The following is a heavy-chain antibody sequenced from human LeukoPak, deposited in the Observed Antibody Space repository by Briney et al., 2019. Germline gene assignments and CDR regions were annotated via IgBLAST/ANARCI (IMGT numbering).Heavy chain of an antibody. CDR1: GFNVSTNY. V-gene: IGHV3-53*01. CDR2: IYSGGNA. Sequence: GGSLTLSCAASGFNVSTNYMSWVRQAPGTGLEWASVIYSGGNAYYADSVKGRFTISRDSSRNTLYLQMNTLRAEDAAVYYCARVEVAAGTGSLDSWGQGTLVTVSS. J-gene: IGHJ4*02. CDR3: ARVEVAAGTGSLDS. D-gene: IGHD6-13*01.